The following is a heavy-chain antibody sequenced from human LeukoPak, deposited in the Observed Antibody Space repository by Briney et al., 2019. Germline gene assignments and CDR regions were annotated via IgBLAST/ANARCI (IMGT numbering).Heavy chain of an antibody. D-gene: IGHD2-15*01. CDR3: ASNFNCSGGSCYF. CDR1: GFTFSSYS. Sequence: PGGSLRLSCAASGFTFSSYSMNWVRQASGKGLEWVSSISSSSSYIYYADSVKGRFTISRDNAKNSLYLQMNSLRAEDTAVYYCASNFNCSGGSCYFWGQGTLVTVSS. CDR2: ISSSSSYI. V-gene: IGHV3-21*01. J-gene: IGHJ4*02.